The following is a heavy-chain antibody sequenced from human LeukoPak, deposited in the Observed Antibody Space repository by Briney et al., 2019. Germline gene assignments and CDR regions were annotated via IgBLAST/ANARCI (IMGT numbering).Heavy chain of an antibody. D-gene: IGHD4-17*01. CDR3: ARPMSDYAWFDP. CDR2: ISSSGSTI. J-gene: IGHJ5*02. V-gene: IGHV3-11*04. Sequence: GGSLRLSCAASGFTFSNYAMSWVRQAPGKGLEWVSYISSSGSTIYYADSVKGRFTISRDNAKNSLYLQMNSLRAEDTAVYYCARPMSDYAWFDPWGQGTLVTVSS. CDR1: GFTFSNYA.